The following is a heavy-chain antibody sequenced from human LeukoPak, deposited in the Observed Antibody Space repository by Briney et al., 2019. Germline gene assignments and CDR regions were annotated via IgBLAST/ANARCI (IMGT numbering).Heavy chain of an antibody. V-gene: IGHV3-23*01. J-gene: IGHJ4*02. D-gene: IGHD1-26*01. CDR3: ALVGGSYAY. CDR2: ISGAAFST. Sequence: GGSLRLSCAASGLTFSGYAMTWVRQAPGKGLEWVSTISGAAFSTYYADSVRGRFTISRDNSKNTLYLQMSSLRVDDTALYYCALVGGSYAYWGQGTLVTVSS. CDR1: GLTFSGYA.